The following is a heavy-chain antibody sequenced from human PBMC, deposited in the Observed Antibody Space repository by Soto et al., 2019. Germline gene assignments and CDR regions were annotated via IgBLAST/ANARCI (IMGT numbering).Heavy chain of an antibody. V-gene: IGHV3-33*01. CDR3: ARHYDNNGIPAY. D-gene: IGHD3-22*01. J-gene: IGHJ4*02. CDR2: IWYDGSKE. CDR1: GFTFRSYG. Sequence: GGSLRLSCEASGFTFRSYGMHWVRQPPGKGLEWVAVIWYDGSKEYYADSVKGRFTISRDNSKNTLYLQMNSLRAEDTAVYHCARHYDNNGIPAYWGQGTLVTVSS.